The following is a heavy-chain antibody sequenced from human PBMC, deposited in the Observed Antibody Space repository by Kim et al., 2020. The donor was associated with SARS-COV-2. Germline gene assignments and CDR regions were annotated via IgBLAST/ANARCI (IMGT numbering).Heavy chain of an antibody. D-gene: IGHD3-22*01. CDR3: ARDKRYDSTSYSIDY. V-gene: IGHV1-46*01. J-gene: IGHJ4*02. CDR1: GYTFTNYY. Sequence: ASVKVSCKASGYTFTNYYMYWVRQTPGQGPEWMGIINPRSGSTSYAQNFQGRATMTRDTSTSTVYMELSSLRSEDTAVYYCARDKRYDSTSYSIDYWGQGTLVTVSS. CDR2: INPRSGST.